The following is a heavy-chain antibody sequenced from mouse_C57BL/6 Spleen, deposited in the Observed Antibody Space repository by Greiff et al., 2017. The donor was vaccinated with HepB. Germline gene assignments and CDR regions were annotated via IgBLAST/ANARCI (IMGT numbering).Heavy chain of an antibody. V-gene: IGHV1-72*01. J-gene: IGHJ3*01. Sequence: QVQLQQPGAELVKPGASVKLSCKASGYTFTSYWMHWVKQRPGRGLEWIGRIDPHSGGTKYNEKFKSKATLTVDKPSSTAYMRLSSLTSEDSAVYYCARDGGTGFAYWGQGTLVTVSA. D-gene: IGHD4-1*01. CDR2: IDPHSGGT. CDR3: ARDGGTGFAY. CDR1: GYTFTSYW.